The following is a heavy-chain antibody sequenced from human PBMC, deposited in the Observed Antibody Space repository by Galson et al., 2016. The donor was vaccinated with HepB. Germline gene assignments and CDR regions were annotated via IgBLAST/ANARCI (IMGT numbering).Heavy chain of an antibody. CDR2: ISGGTSRI. CDR3: VRVQDGADIWVDP. J-gene: IGHJ5*02. V-gene: IGHV3-48*02. Sequence: SLRLSCAASGFTFSTYAMNWVRQAPGKGLEWVAFISGGTSRIFYADSVKGRFTISRDNARNSLYLQMDSLRDDDTAMYYCVRVQDGADIWVDPCGQGTLVTVSS. CDR1: GFTFSTYA. D-gene: IGHD4-17*01.